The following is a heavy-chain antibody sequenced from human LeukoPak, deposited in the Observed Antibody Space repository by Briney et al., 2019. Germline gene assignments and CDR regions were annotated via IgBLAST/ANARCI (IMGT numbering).Heavy chain of an antibody. D-gene: IGHD3-3*01. V-gene: IGHV3-7*03. J-gene: IGHJ4*02. CDR1: GFTFGKYW. CDR3: ARDQYDTWSRRGNFDS. Sequence: GGSLRLSCVASGFTFGKYWMSWVRQAPGKGLEWVANIKLDGSEKNYVDSVKGRFTISKDNTKNSLYLQMNSLRVEDTAVFYCARDQYDTWSRRGNFDSWGQGTLVIVSS. CDR2: IKLDGSEK.